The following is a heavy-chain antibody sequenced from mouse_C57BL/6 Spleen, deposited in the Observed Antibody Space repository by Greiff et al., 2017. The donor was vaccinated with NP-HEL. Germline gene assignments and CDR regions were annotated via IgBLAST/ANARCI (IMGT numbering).Heavy chain of an antibody. CDR3: ARDGNYEGDYAMDY. CDR1: GFNIKDDY. J-gene: IGHJ4*01. V-gene: IGHV1-72*01. Sequence: VQVVESGAELVRPGASVKLSCTASGFNIKDDYMHWVKQRPEQGLEWIGRIDPNSGGTKYNEKFKSKATLTVDKPSSTAYMQLSSLTSEDSAVYYCARDGNYEGDYAMDYWGQGTSVTVSS. D-gene: IGHD2-1*01. CDR2: IDPNSGGT.